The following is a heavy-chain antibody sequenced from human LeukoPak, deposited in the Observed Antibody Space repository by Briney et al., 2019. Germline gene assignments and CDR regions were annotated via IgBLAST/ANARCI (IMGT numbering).Heavy chain of an antibody. CDR1: GFTFSNYG. CDR2: MQYDGSDI. J-gene: IGHJ4*02. Sequence: GGSLRLSCAASGFTFSNYGIHWVRQAPGKGLEWVTFMQYDGSDIFYADSVKGRFTISRDNSKNTVYLQMNSLRTEDTAVYFCAQDIAIEQVEGVGPGYWGQGTLVTVSS. V-gene: IGHV3-30*02. D-gene: IGHD3-9*01. CDR3: AQDIAIEQVEGVGPGY.